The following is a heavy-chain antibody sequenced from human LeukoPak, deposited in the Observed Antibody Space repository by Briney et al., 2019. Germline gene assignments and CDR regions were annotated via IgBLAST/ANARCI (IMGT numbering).Heavy chain of an antibody. D-gene: IGHD2/OR15-2a*01. CDR1: GVTFWDYS. CDR3: AKETRHHTPFFAFDI. V-gene: IGHV3-43*02. CDR2: ISGAGGST. Sequence: GGSLGVSSAASGVTFWDYSMPAVRQGPGKRLPYADRISGAGGSTYYDDSVKGRFTISRDNSKNSLYLQMNRLRTEDTALSYCAKETRHHTPFFAFDIWGQGTMVTVSS. J-gene: IGHJ3*02.